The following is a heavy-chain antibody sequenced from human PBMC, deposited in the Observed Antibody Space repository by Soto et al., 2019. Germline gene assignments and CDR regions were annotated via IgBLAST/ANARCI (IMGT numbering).Heavy chain of an antibody. CDR3: ARSITMIVVVITSDAFDI. Sequence: VSCKASGGTFSSYAISWVRQAPGQGLEWMGGIIPIFGTANYAQKFQGRVTITADESTSTAYMELSSLRSEDTAVYYCARSITMIVVVITSDAFDIWGQGTMVTVSS. J-gene: IGHJ3*02. V-gene: IGHV1-69*01. D-gene: IGHD3-22*01. CDR1: GGTFSSYA. CDR2: IIPIFGTA.